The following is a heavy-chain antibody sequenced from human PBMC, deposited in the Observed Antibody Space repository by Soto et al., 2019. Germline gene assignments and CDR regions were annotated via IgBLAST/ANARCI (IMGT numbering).Heavy chain of an antibody. J-gene: IGHJ6*02. Sequence: GESLKISCKGSGYSFTSYWIGWVRQMPGKGLEWMGIIYPGDSDTRYSPSFQGQVTISADKSISTAYLQWSSLKASDTAMYYCATTPAAGKSYYGMDVWGQGTTVTVPS. CDR2: IYPGDSDT. D-gene: IGHD6-13*01. CDR3: ATTPAAGKSYYGMDV. CDR1: GYSFTSYW. V-gene: IGHV5-51*01.